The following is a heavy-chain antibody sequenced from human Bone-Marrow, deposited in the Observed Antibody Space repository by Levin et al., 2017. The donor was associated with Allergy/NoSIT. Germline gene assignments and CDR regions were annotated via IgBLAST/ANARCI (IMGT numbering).Heavy chain of an antibody. CDR2: FYDRGST. CDR1: GGSISSTSYY. Sequence: LSQTLSLTCTVSGGSISSTSYYWGWIRQPPGKGLEWIGSFYDRGSTYYNPSLKSRVTISVDTSKNQLSLKVRSVTAVDTAVYYCARQISDGTASAYYMDVWGKGTTVTVSS. D-gene: IGHD6-13*01. V-gene: IGHV4-39*01. CDR3: ARQISDGTASAYYMDV. J-gene: IGHJ6*03.